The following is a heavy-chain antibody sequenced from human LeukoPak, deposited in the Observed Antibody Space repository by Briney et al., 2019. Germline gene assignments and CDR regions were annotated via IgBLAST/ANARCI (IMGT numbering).Heavy chain of an antibody. J-gene: IGHJ5*02. CDR3: ARDQGGWNIVVVPAAMDR. V-gene: IGHV3-23*01. Sequence: QPGGSLRLSCAASGFTFSSYEMNWVRQAPGKGLEWVSAISGSGGSTYYADSVKGRFTISRDNSKNTLYLQMNSLRAEDTAVYYCARDQGGWNIVVVPAAMDRWGQGTLVTVSS. D-gene: IGHD2-2*01. CDR2: ISGSGGST. CDR1: GFTFSSYE.